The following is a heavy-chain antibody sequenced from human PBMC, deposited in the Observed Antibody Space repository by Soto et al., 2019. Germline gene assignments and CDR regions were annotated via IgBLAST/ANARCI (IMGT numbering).Heavy chain of an antibody. V-gene: IGHV4-31*03. J-gene: IGHJ5*02. Sequence: QVQLQESGPGLVKPSQTLSLTCTVSGGSISSGGYYWSWIRQHPGKGLEWIGYIYYSGSTYYNPSLKSRVTLSVDTSKNQFSLKLSSVTAADTAVYYCARALVVPAAVNWFDPWGQGTLVTVSS. D-gene: IGHD2-2*01. CDR2: IYYSGST. CDR1: GGSISSGGYY. CDR3: ARALVVPAAVNWFDP.